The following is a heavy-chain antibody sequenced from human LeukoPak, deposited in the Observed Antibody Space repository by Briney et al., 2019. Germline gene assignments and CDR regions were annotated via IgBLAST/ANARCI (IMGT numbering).Heavy chain of an antibody. CDR1: GFTFSSYA. Sequence: TGGSLRLSCVASGFTFSSYAMTWVRQAPGEGLEWVAVISYDGSNKYYADSVKGRFTISRDNSKNTLYLQMNSLRAEDTAVYYCAREKIRWELGLGAFDIWGQGTMVTVSS. CDR2: ISYDGSNK. D-gene: IGHD1-26*01. J-gene: IGHJ3*02. CDR3: AREKIRWELGLGAFDI. V-gene: IGHV3-30*04.